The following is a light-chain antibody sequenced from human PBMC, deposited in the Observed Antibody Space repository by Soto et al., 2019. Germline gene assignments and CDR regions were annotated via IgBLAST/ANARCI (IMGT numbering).Light chain of an antibody. V-gene: IGLV3-21*01. CDR2: YDS. J-gene: IGLJ2*01. CDR3: LLWDTSYDRPV. Sequence: SYELTQPPSVSVAPGETARITCGGNNIGSKSVHWYQQKPGQAPVLVIYYDSDRPSGIPERFSGSKSGNTATLTISSVEAGDEADYYCLLWDTSYDRPVFGGGTKLTVL. CDR1: NIGSKS.